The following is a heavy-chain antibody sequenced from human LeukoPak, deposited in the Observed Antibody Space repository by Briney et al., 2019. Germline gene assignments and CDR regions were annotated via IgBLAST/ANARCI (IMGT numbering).Heavy chain of an antibody. CDR3: ASSPMGYNWFDP. CDR1: GGTFSSYA. V-gene: IGHV1-69*05. J-gene: IGHJ5*02. D-gene: IGHD3-10*01. Sequence: ASVKVSCKASGGTFSSYAISWVRQAPGQGLEWMGRIIPIFGTADYAQKFQGRVTITTDESTSTAYMELSSLRSGDTAVYYCASSPMGYNWFDPWGRGTLVTVSS. CDR2: IIPIFGTA.